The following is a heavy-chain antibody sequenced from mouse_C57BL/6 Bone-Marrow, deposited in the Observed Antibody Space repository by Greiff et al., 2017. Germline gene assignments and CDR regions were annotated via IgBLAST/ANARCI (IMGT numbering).Heavy chain of an antibody. D-gene: IGHD1-1*01. V-gene: IGHV8-12*01. CDR1: GFSLSTSGMG. Sequence: QVTLKECGPGILQSSQTLSLTCSFSGFSLSTSGMGVSWIRQPSGKGLEWLAHIYWDDDKRYNPSPKRRLTISKDTSRNQVFLKIPSVDTADTATYYCARSNYGSFFDYWGQGTTLTVSS. CDR3: ARSNYGSFFDY. CDR2: IYWDDDK. J-gene: IGHJ2*01.